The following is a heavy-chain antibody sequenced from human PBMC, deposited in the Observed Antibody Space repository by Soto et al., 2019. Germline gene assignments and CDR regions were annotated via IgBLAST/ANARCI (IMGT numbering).Heavy chain of an antibody. CDR1: GGSFSSYA. Sequence: SVKVSCKASGGSFSSYAISWVRQAPGQGLEWMGGIIPIFGTANYAQKFQGRVTITADESTSTAYMELSSLRSEDTAVYYCARDGTSDYYGSGSYYNRFDYWG. CDR2: IIPIFGTA. J-gene: IGHJ4*01. V-gene: IGHV1-69*13. CDR3: ARDGTSDYYGSGSYYNRFDY. D-gene: IGHD3-10*01.